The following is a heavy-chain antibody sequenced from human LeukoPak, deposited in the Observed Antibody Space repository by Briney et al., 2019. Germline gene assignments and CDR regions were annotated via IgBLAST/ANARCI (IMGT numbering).Heavy chain of an antibody. D-gene: IGHD2-21*02. Sequence: QPGGSLRLSCAASGFTFNTYAMSWVRQAPGKGLEWVSGIGGSGSSTYYAESVKGRFTISRDNSKNTLYLQMNSLRAEDTATYYCAKAFDDYFFDYCGYRTLVTVSS. CDR1: GFTFNTYA. CDR3: AKAFDDYFFDY. V-gene: IGHV3-23*01. CDR2: IGGSGSST. J-gene: IGHJ4*01.